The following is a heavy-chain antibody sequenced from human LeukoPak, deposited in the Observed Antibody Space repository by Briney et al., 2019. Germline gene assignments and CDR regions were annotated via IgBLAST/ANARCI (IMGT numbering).Heavy chain of an antibody. D-gene: IGHD3-10*01. J-gene: IGHJ4*02. CDR3: NRVSNHYFTGNYYPDY. V-gene: IGHV3-49*03. CDR1: GFSFGLYA. CDR2: IRSKAYGGTT. Sequence: GGSLRLSCATSGFSFGLYAFSWFRQAPGKGLEWVSFIRSKAYGGTTEYAASVRGRFTISRDDSNNIVYLQLNSLRSVDTAVYFCNRVSNHYFTGNYYPDYWGQGTVVSVSS.